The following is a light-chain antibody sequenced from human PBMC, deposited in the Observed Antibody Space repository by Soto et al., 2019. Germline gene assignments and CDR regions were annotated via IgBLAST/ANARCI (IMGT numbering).Light chain of an antibody. J-gene: IGLJ2*01. CDR1: SGHSSYA. CDR3: QTWGTGIRV. V-gene: IGLV4-69*01. Sequence: QPVLTQSPSASASLGASVKLTCTLSSGHSSYAIAWHQQQPGRGPRFLIKVNSDGSHNKGDGIPDRFSGSSSGAERYLTVSSLQSEDEADYYCQTWGTGIRVFGGGTKVTVL. CDR2: VNSDGSH.